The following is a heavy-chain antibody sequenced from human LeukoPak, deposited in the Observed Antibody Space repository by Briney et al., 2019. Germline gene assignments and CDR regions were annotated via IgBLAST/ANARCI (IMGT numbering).Heavy chain of an antibody. J-gene: IGHJ4*02. CDR3: SNCLRYPVYYYVF. CDR1: GFTFNSYG. Sequence: GGSLRLSCAASGFTFNSYGMSWVRQAPGEGLEWVSSISATGGTTYYADSVKGRFTISRDNSKNTLYLQMNSLRAEDTAVYYCSNCLRYPVYYYVFWGQGTLVTVSS. D-gene: IGHD5/OR15-5a*01. V-gene: IGHV3-23*01. CDR2: ISATGGTT.